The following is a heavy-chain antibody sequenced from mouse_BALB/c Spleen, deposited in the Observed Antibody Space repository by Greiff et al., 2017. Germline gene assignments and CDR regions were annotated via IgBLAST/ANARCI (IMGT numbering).Heavy chain of an antibody. D-gene: IGHD2-3*01. Sequence: EVQLKESGPSLVKPSQTLSLTCSVTGDSITSGYWNWIRKFPGNKLEYMGYISYSGSTYYNPSLKSRISITRDTSKNQYYLQLNSVTTEDTATYYCARWALDGYYAFDYWGQGTTLTVSS. CDR2: ISYSGST. CDR1: GDSITSGY. CDR3: ARWALDGYYAFDY. J-gene: IGHJ2*01. V-gene: IGHV3-8*02.